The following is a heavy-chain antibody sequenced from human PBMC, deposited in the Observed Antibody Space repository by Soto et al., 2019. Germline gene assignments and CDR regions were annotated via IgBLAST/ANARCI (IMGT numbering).Heavy chain of an antibody. V-gene: IGHV3-23*01. J-gene: IGHJ4*02. CDR1: GVTFSNFA. CDR2: ISNSFSDGNT. Sequence: AGSLRLSCAASGVTFSNFAMNWVRQAPGKGLEWVSAISNSFSDGNTHYADSVKGRFTISRDNDKNTVFLEIDSLRAEDTAVYYCAKVFSPEGGNYFDHWGPGTLVTVSS. CDR3: AKVFSPEGGNYFDH.